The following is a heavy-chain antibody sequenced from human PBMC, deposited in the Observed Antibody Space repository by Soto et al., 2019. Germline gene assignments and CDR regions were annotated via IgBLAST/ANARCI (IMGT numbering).Heavy chain of an antibody. CDR2: ISPSSTYI. CDR1: GFNFRTYI. D-gene: IGHD2-8*01. Sequence: EVQLVESGGGLVKPGGSLRLSCAASGFNFRTYIMNWVRQAPGKGLEWVSSISPSSTYINSADSVKGRFTISRDDATNSVFLQMNSLRAEDTAVYYCARKDCSNGLCPFDYSGQGTLVTVSS. V-gene: IGHV3-21*01. J-gene: IGHJ4*02. CDR3: ARKDCSNGLCPFDY.